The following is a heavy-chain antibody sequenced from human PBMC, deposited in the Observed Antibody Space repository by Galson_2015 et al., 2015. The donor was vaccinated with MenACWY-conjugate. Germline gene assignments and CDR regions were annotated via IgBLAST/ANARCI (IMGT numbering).Heavy chain of an antibody. CDR2: IDPINSNT. CDR1: GYSFTPYW. V-gene: IGHV5-51*01. D-gene: IGHD3-10*01. Sequence: QSGAEVKKPGESLTLSCKASGYSFTPYWVAWVRQMPGKGLEGVALIDPINSNTRYSPSLQGQVTISADESISPAYQQWSSLKASDTATYYCARHPPGGRGMDVWGRGTTVTVSS. CDR3: ARHPPGGRGMDV. J-gene: IGHJ6*02.